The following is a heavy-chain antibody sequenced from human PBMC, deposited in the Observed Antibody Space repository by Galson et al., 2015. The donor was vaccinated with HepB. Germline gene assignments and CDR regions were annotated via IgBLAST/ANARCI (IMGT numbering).Heavy chain of an antibody. J-gene: IGHJ2*01. CDR1: GERFSRSW. Sequence: QSGAEVKKPGESLKISCKDSGERFSRSWIGWVRQKPGKGLEWMGIIYPGDSDTRYNPPFQGQVTITADKSISTAYLQWSSLKASDTAIYYCARQGPSYFGSGNTPSWYFDLWGRGTLVTVSS. CDR2: IYPGDSDT. D-gene: IGHD3-10*01. CDR3: ARQGPSYFGSGNTPSWYFDL. V-gene: IGHV5-51*01.